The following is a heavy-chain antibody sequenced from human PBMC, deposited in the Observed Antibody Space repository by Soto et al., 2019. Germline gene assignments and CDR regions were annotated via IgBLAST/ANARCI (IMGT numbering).Heavy chain of an antibody. CDR1: GFTFRSFT. CDR3: TRGATRDRRARGGVEP. CDR2: ISSNSAYI. Sequence: EVQLVESGGGLVKPGGSLRLSCAASGFTFRSFTMNWVRQAPGKGLEWVSTISSNSAYIYYTDALRGRFTISRDNAKNPLALQMKSLKAEDTAGYYCTRGATRDRRARGGVEPWGPGTLVTVSS. V-gene: IGHV3-21*02. J-gene: IGHJ5*02. D-gene: IGHD3-10*01.